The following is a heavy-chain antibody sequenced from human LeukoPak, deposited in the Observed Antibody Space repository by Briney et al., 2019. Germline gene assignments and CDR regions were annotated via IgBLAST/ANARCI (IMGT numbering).Heavy chain of an antibody. J-gene: IGHJ4*02. CDR1: GYSFTSYW. Sequence: NLGESLKISCKGSGYSFTSYWIGWVRQMPGKGLEWMGIIYPGDSDTRYSPSFQGQVTISADKSISTAYLQWSSLKASDTAMYYCARHPTYSSSWYGEADYWGQGTLVTVSS. D-gene: IGHD6-13*01. V-gene: IGHV5-51*01. CDR2: IYPGDSDT. CDR3: ARHPTYSSSWYGEADY.